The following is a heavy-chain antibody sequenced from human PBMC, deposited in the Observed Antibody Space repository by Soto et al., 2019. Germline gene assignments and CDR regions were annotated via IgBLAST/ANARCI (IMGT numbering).Heavy chain of an antibody. Sequence: ETLCLTCTVSGFSISNSSYYWGWIRRPPGKGLEWIGTIYYSGITYYNPSLKSRVTISVDTSKNQFSLKLTSVTAADTAVYYCARHGSNWGQGTLVTVSS. V-gene: IGHV4-39*01. J-gene: IGHJ1*01. CDR2: IYYSGIT. CDR1: GFSISNSSYY. CDR3: ARHGSN.